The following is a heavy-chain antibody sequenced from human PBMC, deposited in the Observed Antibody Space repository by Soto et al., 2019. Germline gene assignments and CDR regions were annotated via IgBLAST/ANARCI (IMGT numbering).Heavy chain of an antibody. CDR3: ARSISGSYSHSDS. V-gene: IGHV5-51*01. CDR2: IYPVDSDT. Sequence: PGESLKISCKGSGYSFTSYWIGWVRQMPGKGLEWMGIIYPVDSDTRYSPSFQGQVTISADKSISTAYLQWSSLKASDTAMYYCARSISGSYSHSDSWGQGTQVTLSS. CDR1: GYSFTSYW. D-gene: IGHD3-10*01. J-gene: IGHJ4*02.